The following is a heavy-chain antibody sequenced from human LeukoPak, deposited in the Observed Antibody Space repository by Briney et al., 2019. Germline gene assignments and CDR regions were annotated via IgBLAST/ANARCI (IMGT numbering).Heavy chain of an antibody. D-gene: IGHD3-22*01. CDR1: GFTFDDYA. V-gene: IGHV3-9*01. CDR3: AKDINDSSGYYDY. J-gene: IGHJ4*02. CDR2: ISWNRGXI. Sequence: TGGSLRLSCAASGFTFDDYAMHWVRQAPGKGXXXXXXISWNRGXIXYADSVXGRFTISRDNAKNSLYLQMNSLRAEDTALYYCAKDINDSSGYYDYWGQGTLVTVSS.